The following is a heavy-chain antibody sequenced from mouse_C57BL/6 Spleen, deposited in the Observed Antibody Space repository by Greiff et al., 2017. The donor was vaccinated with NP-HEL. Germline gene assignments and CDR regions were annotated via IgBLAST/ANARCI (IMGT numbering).Heavy chain of an antibody. V-gene: IGHV14-4*01. CDR1: GFNIKADY. CDR3: TRGNYER. CDR2: IDPENGDT. D-gene: IGHD2-1*01. Sequence: EVQLQESGAELVRPGASVKLSCTASGFNIKADYMHWVKQRPEQGLEWIGWIDPENGDTEYASKFQGKATITADTSSNTAYLQLSSLTSEDTAVYYCTRGNYERWGQGTTLTVSS. J-gene: IGHJ2*01.